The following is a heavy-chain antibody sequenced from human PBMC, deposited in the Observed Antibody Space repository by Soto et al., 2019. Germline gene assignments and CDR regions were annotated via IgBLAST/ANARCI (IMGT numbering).Heavy chain of an antibody. CDR3: ARVHWSAPGWFDP. D-gene: IGHD2-8*02. V-gene: IGHV1-18*01. J-gene: IGHJ5*02. Sequence: GASAKVSRKASGYTFTSYGICWVRQAPGQGLEWMGWISAYSGNTNYAQKLQVIATMTTDTSTSTADMWLGSLRSDDAAVYYCARVHWSAPGWFDPWGKGTLVTVSS. CDR1: GYTFTSYG. CDR2: ISAYSGNT.